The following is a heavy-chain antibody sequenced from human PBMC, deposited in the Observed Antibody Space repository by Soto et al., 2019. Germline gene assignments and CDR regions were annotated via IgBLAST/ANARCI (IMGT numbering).Heavy chain of an antibody. J-gene: IGHJ5*02. CDR2: IHYRGDT. CDR1: GASISTNHHN. V-gene: IGHV4-39*01. Sequence: SETLSLTCTVSGASISTNHHNWAWVRQPPGKGLEWVGNIHYRGDTYFNPSLGSRLSMSVDTSKNQFSLKLTSVTAADTAVYYCARLPTGYPNWFDPWGQGTLVTVS. CDR3: ARLPTGYPNWFDP. D-gene: IGHD3-9*01.